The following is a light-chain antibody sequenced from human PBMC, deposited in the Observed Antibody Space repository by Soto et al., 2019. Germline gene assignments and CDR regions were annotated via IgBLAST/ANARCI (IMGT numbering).Light chain of an antibody. J-gene: IGLJ2*01. CDR1: SSNIGSNT. Sequence: QSVLTQPPSASGTPGQRVTISCSGSSSNIGSNTVNWYQPLPGTAPKLLIYSNNQRPSGVPDRFSGSKSGTSASLAISGLQSEDEADYYCAAWDDSLNGREFGGGTKVTVL. CDR2: SNN. V-gene: IGLV1-44*01. CDR3: AAWDDSLNGRE.